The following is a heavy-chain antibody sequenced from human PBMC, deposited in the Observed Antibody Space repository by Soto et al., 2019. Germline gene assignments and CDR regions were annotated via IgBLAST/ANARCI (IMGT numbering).Heavy chain of an antibody. V-gene: IGHV3-48*03. CDR3: ARAAGDAFDI. CDR1: GFTFSSYE. Sequence: GSLRLSCAASGFTFSSYEMNWVRQAPGKGLEWVSYISSSGSTIYYADSVKGRFTISRDNAKNSLYLQMNSLRAEDTAVYHCARAAGDAFDIWGQGTMVTVSS. CDR2: ISSSGSTI. J-gene: IGHJ3*02.